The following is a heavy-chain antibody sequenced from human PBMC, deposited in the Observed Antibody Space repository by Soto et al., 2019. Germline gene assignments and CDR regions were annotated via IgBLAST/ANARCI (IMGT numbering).Heavy chain of an antibody. CDR1: GYTFTSYA. J-gene: IGHJ4*02. V-gene: IGHV1-3*01. CDR2: INAGNGNT. Sequence: ASVKVSCKASGYTFTSYAMHWLRQAPGQRLEWMGWINAGNGNTKYSQKFQGRVTITRDTSASTAYMELSSLRSEDTAVYYCARGYYDILTGYPPFDYWGQGTLVTVSS. D-gene: IGHD3-9*01. CDR3: ARGYYDILTGYPPFDY.